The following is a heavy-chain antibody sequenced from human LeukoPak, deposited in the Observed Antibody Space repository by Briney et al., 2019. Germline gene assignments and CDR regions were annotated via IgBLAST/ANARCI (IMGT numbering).Heavy chain of an antibody. CDR3: ARGQSMYY. J-gene: IGHJ4*02. Sequence: GASVTTSCKASGYTFNNFVISWVRQAPGQGLEWVGWISPHTYTTKYAQKVQGRLTMTTDASTTTVYMELRSLRFDDTAVYFCARGQSMYYWGQGTPVTVSS. V-gene: IGHV1-18*01. CDR1: GYTFNNFV. D-gene: IGHD3-16*01. CDR2: ISPHTYTT.